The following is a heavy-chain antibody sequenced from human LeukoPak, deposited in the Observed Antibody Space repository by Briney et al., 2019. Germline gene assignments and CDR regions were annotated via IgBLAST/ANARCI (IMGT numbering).Heavy chain of an antibody. V-gene: IGHV3-23*01. CDR1: GFTFGSYA. CDR2: ITGTGGST. D-gene: IGHD2-21*01. CDR3: AKIPHYFYGVDV. J-gene: IGHJ6*02. Sequence: GGSLRLSCAASGFTFGSYAMSWVRQAPGKGLEWVSGITGTGGSTYYADSVKGRFTISRDNSENTLYLQMNSLRAADTAVYYCAKIPHYFYGVDVWGQGTTVTVSS.